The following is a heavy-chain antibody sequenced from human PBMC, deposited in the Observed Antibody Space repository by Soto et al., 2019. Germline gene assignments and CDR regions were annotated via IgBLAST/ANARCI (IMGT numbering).Heavy chain of an antibody. CDR1: GFTFSSYA. CDR2: ISGSGGST. J-gene: IGHJ2*01. V-gene: IGHV3-23*01. CDR3: AKDLPGVATIYWYFDL. Sequence: EVQLLESGGGLVQPGGSLRLSCAASGFTFSSYAMSWVRQAPGKGLEWVSAISGSGGSTYYADSVKGRFTISRDNSKNTLYLQMNSLRAGDTAVYYCAKDLPGVATIYWYFDLWGRGTLVTVSS. D-gene: IGHD5-12*01.